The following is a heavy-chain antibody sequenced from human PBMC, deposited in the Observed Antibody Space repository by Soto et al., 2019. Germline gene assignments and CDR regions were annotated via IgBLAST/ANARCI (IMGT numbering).Heavy chain of an antibody. CDR3: AVITFGGRFGNWFDP. CDR1: GGSISSYY. J-gene: IGHJ5*02. CDR2: IYYSGST. V-gene: IGHV4-59*01. Sequence: SETLSLTCTVSGGSISSYYWSWIRQPPGKGLEWIGYIYYSGSTNYNPSLKSRVTISVDTSKNQFPLKLSSVTAADTAVYYCAVITFGGRFGNWFDPWGQGTLVTVSS. D-gene: IGHD3-16*01.